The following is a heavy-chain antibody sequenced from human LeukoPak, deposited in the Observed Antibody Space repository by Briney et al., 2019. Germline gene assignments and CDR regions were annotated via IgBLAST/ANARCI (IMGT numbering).Heavy chain of an antibody. CDR3: ARASTEYAVTDGFDT. CDR2: ISYDGSNK. J-gene: IGHJ5*02. Sequence: GGSLRLSCAASGFTFSSYAMHWVRQAPGKGLEWVAVISYDGSNKYYADSVKGRFTISRDDAKSSVYLEMTSLRAEDTAVYYCARASTEYAVTDGFDTWGPGTLVTVSS. D-gene: IGHD4-17*01. CDR1: GFTFSSYA. V-gene: IGHV3-30*04.